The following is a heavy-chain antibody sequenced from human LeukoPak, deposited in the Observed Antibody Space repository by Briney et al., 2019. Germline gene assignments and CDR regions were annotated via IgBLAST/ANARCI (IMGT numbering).Heavy chain of an antibody. J-gene: IGHJ3*02. V-gene: IGHV1-18*01. CDR3: GAEYDSSGWGAFDI. Sequence: ASVKVSCKASGYTFTSYGISWVRQAPGQGLEWMGWISAYNGNTNYAQKLQGRVTMTTDTSTSTAYMELRSLRSDDTAVYYCGAEYDSSGWGAFDIWGQGTMVTVSS. D-gene: IGHD3-22*01. CDR2: ISAYNGNT. CDR1: GYTFTSYG.